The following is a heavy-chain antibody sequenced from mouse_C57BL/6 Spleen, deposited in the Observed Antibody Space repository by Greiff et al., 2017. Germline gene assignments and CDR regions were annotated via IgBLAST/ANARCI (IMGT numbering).Heavy chain of an antibody. V-gene: IGHV10-1*01. CDR3: ANWGYAMDY. CDR2: IRSKSNNYAT. Sequence: VHLVESGGGLVQPKGSLKLSCAASGFSFNTYAMNWVRQAPGKGLEWVARIRSKSNNYATYYADSVKDRFTISRDDSESMLYLQMNNLKTEDTAMYYCANWGYAMDYWGQGTSVTVSS. D-gene: IGHD4-1*01. CDR1: GFSFNTYA. J-gene: IGHJ4*01.